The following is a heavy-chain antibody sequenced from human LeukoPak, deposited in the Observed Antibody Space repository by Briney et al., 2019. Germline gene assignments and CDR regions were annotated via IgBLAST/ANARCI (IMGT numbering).Heavy chain of an antibody. CDR1: GFTFNTYG. CDR2: ISGSGGST. V-gene: IGHV3-23*01. CDR3: AKSPLEYSSSSDFDY. D-gene: IGHD6-6*01. Sequence: GGSLRLSCAASGFTFNTYGMNWVRQAPGKGLEWVSAISGSGGSTYYADSVKGRFTISRDNSKNTLYLQMNSLRAEDTAVYYCAKSPLEYSSSSDFDYWGQGTLVTVSS. J-gene: IGHJ4*02.